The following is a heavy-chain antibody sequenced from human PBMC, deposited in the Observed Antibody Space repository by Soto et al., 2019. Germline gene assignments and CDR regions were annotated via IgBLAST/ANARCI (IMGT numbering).Heavy chain of an antibody. V-gene: IGHV1-2*04. J-gene: IGHJ6*03. CDR1: GYSFSAYY. CDR3: ARTSGATTATLDYCYYDMDE. Sequence: QVQLAQSGAEVKKPGASVRASCKASGYSFSAYYIHWMRQAPAQGLVCMGWINPNSGGTKFAQKFHRCVPMTRGTSISTSYMERSRLKSYDTAAYVCARTSGATTATLDYCYYDMDEWGTGTTVTVSS. CDR2: INPNSGGT. D-gene: IGHD4-17*01.